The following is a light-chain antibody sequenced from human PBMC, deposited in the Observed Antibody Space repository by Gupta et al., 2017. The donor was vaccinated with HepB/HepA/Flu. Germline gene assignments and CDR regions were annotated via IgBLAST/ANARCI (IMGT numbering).Light chain of an antibody. V-gene: IGKV3-15*01. CDR3: RQYNNWPLT. CDR2: GAS. CDR1: QSVNSN. J-gene: IGKJ4*01. Sequence: EVVMTQSPATLSVSPGERATLSCRAGQSVNSNLAWYQQKLGQAPRLLIYGASTRATGIPARFSGSGSGTEFTLTISSLQSEDFAVYYCRQYNNWPLTFGGGTKVEIK.